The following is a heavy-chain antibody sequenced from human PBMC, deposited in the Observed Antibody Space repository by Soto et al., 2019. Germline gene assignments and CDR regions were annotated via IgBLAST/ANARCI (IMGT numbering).Heavy chain of an antibody. CDR1: GFTFISYA. Sequence: EVQLLESGGGLVQPGGSLRLSCAAAGFTFISYAMSWVRQAPGKGLEWVSAISGSGGSTYYADSVKGRFTISRDNSKNTRYLQMNSLRAEDRAVYYCAKDGLGFGELPYSDYWGQGTLVTVSS. V-gene: IGHV3-23*01. CDR3: AKDGLGFGELPYSDY. CDR2: ISGSGGST. D-gene: IGHD3-10*01. J-gene: IGHJ4*02.